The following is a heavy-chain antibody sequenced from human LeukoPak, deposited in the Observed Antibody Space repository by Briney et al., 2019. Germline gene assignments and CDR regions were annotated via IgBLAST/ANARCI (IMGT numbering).Heavy chain of an antibody. CDR1: GFTFSSYS. Sequence: GGSLRLSCAASGFTFSSYSMNWVRQAPGKGLEWVSYISSSSSTIYYADSVKGRFTISRDNAKNSLYLQMNSLRAEDTAVYYCARDFMYDYVWGSYRYTGFDYWGQGTLVTVSS. CDR3: ARDFMYDYVWGSYRYTGFDY. V-gene: IGHV3-48*04. D-gene: IGHD3-16*02. J-gene: IGHJ4*02. CDR2: ISSSSSTI.